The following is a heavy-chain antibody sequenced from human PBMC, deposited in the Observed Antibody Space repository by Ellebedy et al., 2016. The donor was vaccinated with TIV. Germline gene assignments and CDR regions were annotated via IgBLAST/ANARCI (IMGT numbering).Heavy chain of an antibody. CDR1: GGSIYDTEW. D-gene: IGHD3-9*01. CDR3: TRTTIHFAPSNY. J-gene: IGHJ4*02. CDR2: IHHRGTT. Sequence: MPSETLSLTCAVSGGSIYDTEWWSWVRQSPEMGLEWIGEIHHRGTTNYNPSLKSRVTISMDKSKNQFSLDLTSVTAADTAVYYCTRTTIHFAPSNYWGLGTLVIVSS. V-gene: IGHV4-4*02.